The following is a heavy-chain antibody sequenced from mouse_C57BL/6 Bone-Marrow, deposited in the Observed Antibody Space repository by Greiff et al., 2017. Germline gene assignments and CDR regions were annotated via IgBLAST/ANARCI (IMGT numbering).Heavy chain of an antibody. CDR3: ARTDGYY. CDR2: ISSGSSTI. J-gene: IGHJ2*01. V-gene: IGHV5-17*01. CDR1: GFTFSDYG. Sequence: EVMLVESGGGLVKPGGSLKLSCAASGFTFSDYGMHWVRQAPEQGLEWVASISSGSSTIYYADTVKGRFTSSRDNAKNNLFLQMTSLRSEDTAMYYCARTDGYYGGQGTTLTVSS. D-gene: IGHD2-3*01.